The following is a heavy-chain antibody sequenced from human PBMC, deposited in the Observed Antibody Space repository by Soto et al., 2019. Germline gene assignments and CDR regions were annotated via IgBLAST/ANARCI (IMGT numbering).Heavy chain of an antibody. CDR2: IIPIFGTA. V-gene: IGHV1-69*13. D-gene: IGHD6-25*01. CDR1: GGTFSSYA. J-gene: IGHJ6*02. CDR3: AREQGAAVHYYYYGMDV. Sequence: ASVKVSCKASGGTFSSYAISWVRQAPGQGLEWMGGIIPIFGTANYAQKFQGRVTITADESTSTAYMELSSLRSEDTAVYYCAREQGAAVHYYYYGMDVWGQGTTVTVSS.